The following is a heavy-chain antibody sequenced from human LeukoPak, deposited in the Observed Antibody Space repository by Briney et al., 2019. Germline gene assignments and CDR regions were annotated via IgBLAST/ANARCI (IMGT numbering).Heavy chain of an antibody. J-gene: IGHJ4*02. Sequence: SVKVSCKASGGTFSSYAISWVRQAPGRGLEWMGRIIPILGIANYAQKFQGRVTITADESTSTAYMELSSLRSEDTAVYYCARDRSHDFWSGYYTDWGQGTLVTVSS. CDR2: IIPILGIA. D-gene: IGHD3-3*01. V-gene: IGHV1-69*04. CDR1: GGTFSSYA. CDR3: ARDRSHDFWSGYYTD.